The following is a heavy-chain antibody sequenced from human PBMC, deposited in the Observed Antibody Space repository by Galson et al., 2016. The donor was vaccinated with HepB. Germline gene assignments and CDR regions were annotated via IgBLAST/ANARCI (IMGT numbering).Heavy chain of an antibody. D-gene: IGHD6-25*01. CDR1: EFTVTDNY. V-gene: IGHV3-53*04. J-gene: IGHJ4*02. Sequence: SLRLSCAASEFTVTDNYMSWVRQAPGKGLEWISIIYRGGDTYYSDSVRGRFTISRHTSNNTVDLQMNSLRADDTDLYYCATLAAAGIYGFDHWGQGALVTVSA. CDR3: ATLAAAGIYGFDH. CDR2: IYRGGDT.